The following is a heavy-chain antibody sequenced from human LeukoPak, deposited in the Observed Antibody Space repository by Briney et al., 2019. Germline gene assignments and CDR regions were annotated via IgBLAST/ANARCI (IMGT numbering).Heavy chain of an antibody. CDR2: IYSGGST. Sequence: GGSLRLSCAASGFTVSRNYMSWVRQAPGKGLEWVSVIYSGGSTYYADSVKGRFTISRDNSKNTLYLQMNSLRVEDTAVYYCARVRVQWFGELWFAFDIWGQGTMVTVSS. J-gene: IGHJ3*02. D-gene: IGHD3-10*01. CDR1: GFTVSRNY. V-gene: IGHV3-53*01. CDR3: ARVRVQWFGELWFAFDI.